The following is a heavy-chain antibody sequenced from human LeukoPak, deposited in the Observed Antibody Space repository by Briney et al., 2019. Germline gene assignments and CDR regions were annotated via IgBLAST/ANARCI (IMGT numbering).Heavy chain of an antibody. CDR2: ISERGGST. V-gene: IGHV3-23*01. CDR1: GFTFSSFA. J-gene: IGHJ4*02. Sequence: PGGSLRLSCAASGFTFSSFAMSWVSQAPGRGLEWVSGISERGGSTYYTDSVKGRFTISRDNSKNTLYLQMNSLRAEDTAIYYCAKDREAYCSGGSCYSAFDYWGQGTLVTVSS. D-gene: IGHD2-15*01. CDR3: AKDREAYCSGGSCYSAFDY.